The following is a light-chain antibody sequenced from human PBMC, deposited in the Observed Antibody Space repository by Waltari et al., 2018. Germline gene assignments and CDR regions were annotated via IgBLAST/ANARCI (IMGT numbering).Light chain of an antibody. CDR3: SSYAGSSKGV. CDR1: STDVGNYTR. V-gene: IGLV2-23*02. J-gene: IGLJ2*01. Sequence: QSALTQPASVSGSPGQSLPIPRPGTSTDVGNYTRVSWYQQHPGKAPKLMIYAVSKRPSGVSDRFSGSKSGDMASLTISGLQPEDEAEYFCSSYAGSSKGVFGGGTKVTVL. CDR2: AVS.